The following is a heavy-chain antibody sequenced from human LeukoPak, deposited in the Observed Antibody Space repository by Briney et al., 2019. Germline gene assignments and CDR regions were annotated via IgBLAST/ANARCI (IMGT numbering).Heavy chain of an antibody. Sequence: GGSLRLSCAASGFTFSSHWMYWVRQAPGKGLEWVSRINSDGSSRSFADSVRGRVTISRDNAKNTLYLQMNSLRAEDTAVYYCARDPTTYYYMDVWGKGTTVTVSS. CDR3: ARDPTTYYYMDV. CDR2: INSDGSSR. CDR1: GFTFSSHW. J-gene: IGHJ6*03. V-gene: IGHV3-74*01. D-gene: IGHD4-11*01.